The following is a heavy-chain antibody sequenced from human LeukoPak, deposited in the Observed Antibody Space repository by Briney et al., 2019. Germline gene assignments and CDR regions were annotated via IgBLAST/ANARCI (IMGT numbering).Heavy chain of an antibody. V-gene: IGHV4-61*05. Sequence: SETLSLTCTVSGGSISTSSYYWGWVRQPPGKGLEWIGYIYYSGSTNYNPSLKSRVTISVDTSKNQFSLKLSSVTAADTAVYYCARSALLWFGEFLWFDPWGQGTLVTVSS. CDR3: ARSALLWFGEFLWFDP. CDR1: GGSISTSSYY. CDR2: IYYSGST. D-gene: IGHD3-10*01. J-gene: IGHJ5*02.